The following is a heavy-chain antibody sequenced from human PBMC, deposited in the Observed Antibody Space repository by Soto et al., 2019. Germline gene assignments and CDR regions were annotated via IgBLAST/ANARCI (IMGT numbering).Heavy chain of an antibody. V-gene: IGHV3-21*01. D-gene: IGHD1-26*01. CDR2: ISSSSSYI. J-gene: IGHJ5*02. CDR3: ARAGLGGPTRNWFDP. Sequence: NPGGSLRLSCAASGFTFSSYSMNWVRQAPGKGLEWVSSISSSSSYIYYADSVKGRFTISRDNAKNSLYLQMNSLRAEDTAVYYCARAGLGGPTRNWFDPWGQGTLVTVSS. CDR1: GFTFSSYS.